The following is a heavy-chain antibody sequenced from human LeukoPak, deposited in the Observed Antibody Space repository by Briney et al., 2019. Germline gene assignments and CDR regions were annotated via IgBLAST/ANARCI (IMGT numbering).Heavy chain of an antibody. CDR1: GFTFSSFT. J-gene: IGHJ4*02. V-gene: IGHV3-21*06. CDR3: ARGHVPGSTRHWDF. Sequence: PGGSLRLSCAASGFTFSSFTMNWVRQAPGKGLVWVARIRGDENEIDYADSVKGRFTISRDNAKNTLYLQMNSLRVEDTAVYFCARGHVPGSTRHWDFWGQGTLVTVSS. CDR2: IRGDENEI. D-gene: IGHD3-10*01.